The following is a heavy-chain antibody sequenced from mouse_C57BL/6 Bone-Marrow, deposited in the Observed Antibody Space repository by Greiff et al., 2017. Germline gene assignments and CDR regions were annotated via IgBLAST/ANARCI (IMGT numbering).Heavy chain of an antibody. Sequence: VQLQPPGAELVRPGSSVKLSCKASGYTFTSYWMDWVKQRPGQGLEWIGNIYPSDSDTHYNQKFKDKATLTVDKSSSTAYMQLSSLTSEDSAVYYCARSGPNYEDAMDYWGQGTSVTVSS. CDR1: GYTFTSYW. D-gene: IGHD2-1*01. V-gene: IGHV1-61*01. CDR2: IYPSDSDT. CDR3: ARSGPNYEDAMDY. J-gene: IGHJ4*01.